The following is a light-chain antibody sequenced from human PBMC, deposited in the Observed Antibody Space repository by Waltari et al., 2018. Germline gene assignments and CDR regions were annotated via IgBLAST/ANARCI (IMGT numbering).Light chain of an antibody. J-gene: IGKJ4*01. CDR2: AAS. CDR1: QDISTW. CDR3: QQTNSLLALT. V-gene: IGKV1-12*01. Sequence: DLQMTQSPSYVSASLRDRVPNTCRASQDISTWLAWYQQKPGTVPNLLIYAASNLQSGVPSRFSGGGSGTDFTLTITSLQPEDFATYYCQQTNSLLALTFGGGTKVEMK.